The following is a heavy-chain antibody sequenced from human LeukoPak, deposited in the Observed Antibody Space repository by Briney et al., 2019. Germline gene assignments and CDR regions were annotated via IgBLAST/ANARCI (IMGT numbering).Heavy chain of an antibody. J-gene: IGHJ4*02. CDR1: GDSINSNY. Sequence: SETLSLTCTVSGDSINSNYWSWIRQPPEKGLEWIGYISYSGSTNYNPSLKSRVTISLDTSKSQFSLNLNSVTAADTAVYYCARGRQVGNTGYYFDYWGQGTLVTVSS. CDR3: ARGRQVGNTGYYFDY. V-gene: IGHV4-59*01. CDR2: ISYSGST. D-gene: IGHD1-26*01.